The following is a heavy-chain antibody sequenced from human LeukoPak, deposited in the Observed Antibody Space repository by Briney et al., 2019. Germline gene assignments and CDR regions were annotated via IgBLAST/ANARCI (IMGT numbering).Heavy chain of an antibody. J-gene: IGHJ6*03. CDR3: ARDSGYCSSTSCYHYYYYYMDV. V-gene: IGHV3-21*01. CDR1: GFTFSSYS. D-gene: IGHD2-2*01. CDR2: ISSSSSHI. Sequence: GGSLRLSCAASGFTFSSYSMNWVRQAPGKGLEWVSSISSSSSHIYYADSVKGRFTISRDNAKNSLYLQMNSLRAEDTAVYYCARDSGYCSSTSCYHYYYYYMDVWGKGTTVTVSS.